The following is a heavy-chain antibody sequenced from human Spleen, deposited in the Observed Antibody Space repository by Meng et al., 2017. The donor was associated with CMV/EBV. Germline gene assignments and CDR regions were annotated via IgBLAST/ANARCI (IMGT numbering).Heavy chain of an antibody. CDR1: GFTVSSNY. J-gene: IGHJ4*02. D-gene: IGHD3-16*01. V-gene: IGHV3-53*01. Sequence: ETLSLTCAASGFTVSSNYMSWVRQAPGKGLKWVSIIYSGGNTYYADSVKGRFTISRDNSRNTLFLQMNSLRAEDTAMYYCARGTIGGATSFDYWGQGTLVTVSS. CDR3: ARGTIGGATSFDY. CDR2: IYSGGNT.